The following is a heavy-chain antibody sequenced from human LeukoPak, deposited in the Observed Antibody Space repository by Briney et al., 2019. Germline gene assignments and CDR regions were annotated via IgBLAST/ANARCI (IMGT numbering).Heavy chain of an antibody. CDR2: IIPILGIA. D-gene: IGHD3-22*01. V-gene: IGHV1-69*04. Sequence: GASVKVSCKASGYSFTTHGISWVRQAPGQGLEWMGRIIPILGIANYAQKFQGRVTITADKSTSTAYMELSSLRSEGTAVYYCARGGTSSGSDWFDPWGQGTLVTVSS. J-gene: IGHJ5*02. CDR3: ARGGTSSGSDWFDP. CDR1: GYSFTTHG.